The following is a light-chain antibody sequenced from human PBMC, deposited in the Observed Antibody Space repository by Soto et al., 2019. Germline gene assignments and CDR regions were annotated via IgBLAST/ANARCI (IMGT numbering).Light chain of an antibody. CDR2: EVS. V-gene: IGLV2-14*01. CDR1: SSDVGKYSY. J-gene: IGLJ3*02. Sequence: QSALTQPASVSGSPGQSIAISCTGTSSDVGKYSYVSWFQQYPGNAPKLMIYEVSNRPSGVSNRFSGSKSGNTASLTISGLQGEDEADHYCSSFTTSSTWVFGGGTKLTVL. CDR3: SSFTTSSTWV.